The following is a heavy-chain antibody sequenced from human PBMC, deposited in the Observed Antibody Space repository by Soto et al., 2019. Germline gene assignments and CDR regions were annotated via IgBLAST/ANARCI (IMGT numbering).Heavy chain of an antibody. CDR1: GGSINSYY. CDR3: ARLRPPLDV. CDR2: IYYSGTT. D-gene: IGHD3-10*01. V-gene: IGHV4-59*08. Sequence: SETLSLTCTVSGGSINSYYWSWIRQPPGKGLEWIGYIYYSGTTNYNPSLKSRVTISVDTSKNQFSLKLSSVTAADTAIYFCARLRPPLDVWGKGTTVTVSS. J-gene: IGHJ6*04.